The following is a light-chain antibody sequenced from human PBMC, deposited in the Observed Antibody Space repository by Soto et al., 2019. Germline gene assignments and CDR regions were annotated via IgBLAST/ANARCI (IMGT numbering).Light chain of an antibody. V-gene: IGKV3-20*01. CDR1: QSVSNNY. Sequence: EIVLTQSPGTLSLSPGERATLSCRASQSVSNNYLAWYQQKPGQAPRRLIYGASSRATGIPDRFSGSGSGIDFTLTISRLEPEDFAVYYCQQYGSSPTFGEGTRLEIK. CDR3: QQYGSSPT. CDR2: GAS. J-gene: IGKJ5*01.